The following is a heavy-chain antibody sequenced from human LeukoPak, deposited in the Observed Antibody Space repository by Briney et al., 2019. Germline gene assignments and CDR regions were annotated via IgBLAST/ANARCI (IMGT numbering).Heavy chain of an antibody. CDR3: ARGPGDCSGGSCYRYYYGMDV. CDR2: IYSGGST. V-gene: IGHV3-53*01. J-gene: IGHJ6*02. CDR1: GFTVSSNY. D-gene: IGHD2-15*01. Sequence: GGSLRLSCAASGFTVSSNYMSWVRQAPGKGLEWVSVIYSGGSTYYADSVKGRFTISRDNSKNTLYLQMNSLRAEDTAVYYCARGPGDCSGGSCYRYYYGMDVWGQGTTVTVSS.